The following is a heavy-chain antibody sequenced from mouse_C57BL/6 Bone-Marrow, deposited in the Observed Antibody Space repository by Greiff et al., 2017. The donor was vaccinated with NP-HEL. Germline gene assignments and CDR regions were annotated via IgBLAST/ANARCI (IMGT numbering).Heavy chain of an antibody. CDR1: GFTFTDYY. D-gene: IGHD2-1*01. CDR3: EREIYPQTWFAY. J-gene: IGHJ3*01. Sequence: EVHLVESGGGLVQPGGSLSLSCAASGFTFTDYYMSWVRQPPGKALEWLGFIRNKANGYTTEYSASVKGRFIISRDNSQSILYLQMNALRAEDSATYYCEREIYPQTWFAYWGQGTLVTVSA. CDR2: IRNKANGYTT. V-gene: IGHV7-3*01.